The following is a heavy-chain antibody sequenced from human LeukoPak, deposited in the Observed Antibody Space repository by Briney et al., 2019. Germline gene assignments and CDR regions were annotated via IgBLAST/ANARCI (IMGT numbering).Heavy chain of an antibody. CDR1: GFTFSSYG. CDR2: IRYDGSNK. Sequence: GGSLRLSCAASGFTFSSYGMHWVRQAPGKGLEWVAFIRYDGSNKYYADSVKGRFTISRDNSKNTLYLQMNSLRAEDTAVYYCAKDSNYDFWSGYSFDDWGQGTLVTVCS. V-gene: IGHV3-30*02. D-gene: IGHD3-3*01. J-gene: IGHJ4*02. CDR3: AKDSNYDFWSGYSFDD.